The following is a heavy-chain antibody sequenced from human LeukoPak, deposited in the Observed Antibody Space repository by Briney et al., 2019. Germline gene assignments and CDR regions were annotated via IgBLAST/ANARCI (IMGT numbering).Heavy chain of an antibody. CDR3: AHRWVGSSWYWVYFDY. V-gene: IGHV2-5*02. CDR2: IYWDDDK. Sequence: SGPTLVRPTQTLTLTCTFSGFSLRTSGVGVGWIRRPPGKALESLALIYWDDDKRYSPSLKSRLTITKDTSKNQVVLSMADMDPVDTATYYCAHRWVGSSWYWVYFDYWGPGTLVTVSS. J-gene: IGHJ4*02. D-gene: IGHD6-13*01. CDR1: GFSLRTSGVG.